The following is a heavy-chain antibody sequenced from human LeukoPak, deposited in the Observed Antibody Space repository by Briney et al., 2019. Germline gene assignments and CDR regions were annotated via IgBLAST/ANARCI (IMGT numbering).Heavy chain of an antibody. CDR2: ISPSGGST. V-gene: IGHV1-46*01. CDR1: GNTFSSYF. Sequence: ASVKVSCKASGNTFSSYFIHWVRQAPGQGLEWVGIISPSGGSTSYAQEFQGRVTMTRDTSTSTVYMELSSLRSEDTAVYYCGRVTLYAFDIWGQGTMVTVSS. J-gene: IGHJ3*02. CDR3: GRVTLYAFDI. D-gene: IGHD4-23*01.